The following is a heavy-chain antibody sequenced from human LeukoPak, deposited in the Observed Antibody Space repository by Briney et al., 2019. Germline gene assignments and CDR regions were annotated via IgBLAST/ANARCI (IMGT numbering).Heavy chain of an antibody. J-gene: IGHJ3*02. Sequence: GGSLRLSCAASEFTFSDYYMSWIRQAPGKGLEWVSYISSSGSTIYYADSVKGRFTISRDNAKNSLYLQMNRLRAEDTAVYYCARDPSWYSGAFDIWGQGTMVTVSS. CDR3: ARDPSWYSGAFDI. CDR2: ISSSGSTI. D-gene: IGHD1-26*01. V-gene: IGHV3-11*04. CDR1: EFTFSDYY.